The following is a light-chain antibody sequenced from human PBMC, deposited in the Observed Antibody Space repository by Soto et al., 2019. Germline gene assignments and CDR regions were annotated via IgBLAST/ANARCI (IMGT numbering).Light chain of an antibody. CDR1: WSNIGNNY. V-gene: IGLV1-51*01. CDR3: ATWDTSLSVHVV. CDR2: DNN. Sequence: QSVLTQPPSVSAAPGQKVTISCSGSWSNIGNNYVSWYQQLPGTAPKLLIYDNNQRPPGIADRFSGSKSGTSATLGITGLQTGDEADYYCATWDTSLSVHVVFGGGTQLTVL. J-gene: IGLJ2*01.